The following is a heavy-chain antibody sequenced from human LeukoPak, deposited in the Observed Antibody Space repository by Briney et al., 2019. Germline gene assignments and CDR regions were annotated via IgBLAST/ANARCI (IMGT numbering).Heavy chain of an antibody. CDR1: GGSISTYY. CDR3: ARHPFSDGFDI. J-gene: IGHJ3*02. CDR2: VYSSGHT. Sequence: SETLCLTCTVSGGSISTYYWSWIRQPPGKGLEWIAYVYSSGHTNYNPSLKGRVTISVDTSKNQFSLKVNSVTAADTAVYYCARHPFSDGFDIWGQGTMVTVSS. V-gene: IGHV4-59*08.